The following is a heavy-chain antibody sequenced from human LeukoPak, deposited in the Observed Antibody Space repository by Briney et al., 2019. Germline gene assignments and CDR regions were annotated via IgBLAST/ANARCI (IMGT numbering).Heavy chain of an antibody. J-gene: IGHJ4*02. D-gene: IGHD6-19*01. CDR3: ARIHSNAWYAVDS. CDR2: ISAYNGNT. Sequence: ASVKVSCKASGYTFTNYGLSWVRQAPGQGLEWMGRISAYNGNTNHAQKFQGRVTMTTDTSTNTAYMELRSLRSDDTAVYYCARIHSNAWYAVDSWGQGTLVTVSS. CDR1: GYTFTNYG. V-gene: IGHV1-18*01.